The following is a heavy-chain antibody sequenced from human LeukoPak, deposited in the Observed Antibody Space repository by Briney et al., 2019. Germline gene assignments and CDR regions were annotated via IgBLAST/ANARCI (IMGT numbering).Heavy chain of an antibody. CDR1: GGSISSYY. D-gene: IGHD5-12*01. CDR2: IYYSGST. V-gene: IGHV4-59*01. CDR3: ARGWGNGYDLGGGDY. J-gene: IGHJ4*02. Sequence: SSETPSLTCTVSGGSISSYYWSWIRQPPGKGLEWIGYIYYSGSTNYNPSLKSRVTISVDTSKNQFSLKLSSVTAADTAVYYCARGWGNGYDLGGGDYWGQGTLVTVSS.